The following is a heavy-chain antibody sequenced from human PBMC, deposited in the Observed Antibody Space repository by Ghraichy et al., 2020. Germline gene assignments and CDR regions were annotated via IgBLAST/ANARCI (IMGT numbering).Heavy chain of an antibody. CDR3: ARVGSGWLYWYFDL. D-gene: IGHD6-19*01. J-gene: IGHJ2*01. Sequence: SETLSLTCTVSGASIRSYYWSWIRQPPGRGLEWIGYIYFSGSTDYNSSLKSRVSISMDTSKNQFSLKLNSVSAADTAVYYCARVGSGWLYWYFDLWGHGNLVTVSS. CDR1: GASIRSYY. CDR2: IYFSGST. V-gene: IGHV4-59*01.